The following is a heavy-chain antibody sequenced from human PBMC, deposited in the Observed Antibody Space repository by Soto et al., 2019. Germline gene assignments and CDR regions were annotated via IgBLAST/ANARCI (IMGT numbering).Heavy chain of an antibody. Sequence: EVQLLESGGGLVQPGGSLRLSCAASGFTFSSYAMSWVRQAPGKGLEWVSAISGSGGSTYYADSVKGRFTISRDNSKNTLYLQMNSLRAEDTAVYYCAKVGTYYDILTGYQSADYLDYWGQGTLVTVSS. CDR3: AKVGTYYDILTGYQSADYLDY. D-gene: IGHD3-9*01. V-gene: IGHV3-23*01. CDR2: ISGSGGST. J-gene: IGHJ4*02. CDR1: GFTFSSYA.